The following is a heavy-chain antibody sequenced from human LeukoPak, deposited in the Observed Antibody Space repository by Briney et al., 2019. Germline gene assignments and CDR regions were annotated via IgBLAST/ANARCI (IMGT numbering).Heavy chain of an antibody. Sequence: SVKVSCKASGYTFTGYFMHWVRQAPGQGLEWMGGIIPIFGTANYAQKFQGRVTITTDESTSTAYMELSSLRSEDTAVYYCARDSGVAATRKAFDIWGQGTMVTVSS. CDR3: ARDSGVAATRKAFDI. V-gene: IGHV1-69*05. CDR2: IIPIFGTA. D-gene: IGHD2-15*01. J-gene: IGHJ3*02. CDR1: GYTFTGYF.